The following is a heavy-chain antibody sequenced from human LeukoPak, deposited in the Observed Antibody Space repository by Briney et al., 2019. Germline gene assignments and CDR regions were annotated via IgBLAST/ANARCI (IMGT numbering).Heavy chain of an antibody. V-gene: IGHV3-30*04. J-gene: IGHJ4*02. CDR1: GFTFSSYA. CDR2: ISYDGSNK. D-gene: IGHD6-13*01. CDR3: ARSSLRYSSSWYYFDY. Sequence: GRSLRLSCAASGFTFSSYAMHWVRQAPGKGLEWVAVISYDGSNKYYADSVKGRFTISRGNSKNTLYLQMNSLRAEDTAVYYCARSSLRYSSSWYYFDYWGQGTLVTVSS.